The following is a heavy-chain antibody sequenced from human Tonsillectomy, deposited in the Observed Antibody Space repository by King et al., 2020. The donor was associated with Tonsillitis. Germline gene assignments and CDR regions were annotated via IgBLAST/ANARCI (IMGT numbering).Heavy chain of an antibody. CDR2: ISYVGYNK. J-gene: IGHJ3*02. CDR1: GFSFSSPA. Sequence: VQLVESGGGVVHPGGSLRLSCASSGFSFSSPAMHWVRQAPGKGLEWVAVISYVGYNKYYANSVKGRFTISRDNSKNTLYLQMNSLGAEETAVYYCARRDAFDIWGQGTMVTVSS. V-gene: IGHV3-30*01. CDR3: ARRDAFDI.